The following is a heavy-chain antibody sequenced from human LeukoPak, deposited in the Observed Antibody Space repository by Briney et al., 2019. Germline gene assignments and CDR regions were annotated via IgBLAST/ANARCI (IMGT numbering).Heavy chain of an antibody. J-gene: IGHJ4*02. Sequence: GGSLRLSCEASGFKFFTFAMHWVRQAPGKGLEGVAFIRYDGSPKYYADYVRGRFTISRDNSKNMLYLQMNSLETEDTAVYYCARLSSSWYKFSFDCWGQGTLVTVSS. V-gene: IGHV3-30*02. CDR3: ARLSSSWYKFSFDC. D-gene: IGHD6-13*01. CDR2: IRYDGSPK. CDR1: GFKFFTFA.